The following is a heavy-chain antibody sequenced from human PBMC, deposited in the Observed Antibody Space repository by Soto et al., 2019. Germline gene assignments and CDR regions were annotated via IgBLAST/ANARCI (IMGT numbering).Heavy chain of an antibody. CDR3: ARPGTILGRNGMDV. CDR1: GYTFNTYG. D-gene: IGHD3-3*01. V-gene: IGHV1-18*04. CDR2: ISGHNGYT. Sequence: QAQLVQSGAEVKKPGASVKVSCKTSGYTFNTYGISWVRQVPGQGPEWMGWISGHNGYTKYAQKFQGRVTMTTDTSTSTAYMDMRSLRSDDTAVYYCARPGTILGRNGMDVWGQGTTVIVSS. J-gene: IGHJ6*02.